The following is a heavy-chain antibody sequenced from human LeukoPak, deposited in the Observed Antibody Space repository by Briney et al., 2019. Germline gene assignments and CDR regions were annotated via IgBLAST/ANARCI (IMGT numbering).Heavy chain of an antibody. CDR1: VGSTSSGSYY. V-gene: IGHV4-61*02. D-gene: IGHD2-15*01. CDR2: IDISGTT. CDR3: ARDSVDNCSGGSCYSGGLDP. Sequence: SQTLSLTCTVSVGSTSSGSYYWSWTRQPAWKGLEWIGLIDISGTTNYNPSLKSRVTISVDTSKNQFALKLSSVTAADTAVYYCARDSVDNCSGGSCYSGGLDPWGQGTLVTVSS. J-gene: IGHJ5*02.